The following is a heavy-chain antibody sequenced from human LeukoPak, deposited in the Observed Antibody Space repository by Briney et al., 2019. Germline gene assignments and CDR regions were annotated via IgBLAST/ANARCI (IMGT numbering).Heavy chain of an antibody. CDR1: GFTFSSYA. V-gene: IGHV3-23*01. CDR2: ISGSGGST. D-gene: IGHD3-22*01. Sequence: GGSLRLSCAASGFTFSSYAMSWVRQAPGKGLEWVSAISGSGGSTYYADSVKGRFTISRDNSKNTLYLQMNSLRAEDTAVYYCAKEGPYYYDSSGYYSFDYRGQGTLVTVSS. CDR3: AKEGPYYYDSSGYYSFDY. J-gene: IGHJ4*02.